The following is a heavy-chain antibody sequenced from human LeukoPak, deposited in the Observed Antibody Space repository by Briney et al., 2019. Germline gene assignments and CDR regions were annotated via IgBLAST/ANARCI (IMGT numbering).Heavy chain of an antibody. D-gene: IGHD3-10*01. V-gene: IGHV5-51*01. Sequence: GEPLKSSCKGSGYSFTSYWIGWLRQLPGKGLEGMVIIYPGDSGTRYRPAFQAQVTTSANRSISTAYLQWSRLKASDTAMYYCARRPYGSGGNWFDTWGKGTLVTVSS. CDR2: IYPGDSGT. CDR1: GYSFTSYW. CDR3: ARRPYGSGGNWFDT. J-gene: IGHJ5*02.